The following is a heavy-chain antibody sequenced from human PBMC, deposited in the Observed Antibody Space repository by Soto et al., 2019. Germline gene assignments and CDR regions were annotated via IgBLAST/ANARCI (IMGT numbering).Heavy chain of an antibody. Sequence: QVQLQESGPGLVKPSETLSLTCTVSGGSISSYYWSWIRQPPGKGLEWIGYIYYSGSTNYNPSLKSRVTISVDTSKNQFSLKLSSVTAADTAVYYCARVRMGVGWELLYRVRGYLFDYWGQGTLVTVSS. V-gene: IGHV4-59*01. D-gene: IGHD1-26*01. CDR1: GGSISSYY. CDR3: ARVRMGVGWELLYRVRGYLFDY. J-gene: IGHJ4*02. CDR2: IYYSGST.